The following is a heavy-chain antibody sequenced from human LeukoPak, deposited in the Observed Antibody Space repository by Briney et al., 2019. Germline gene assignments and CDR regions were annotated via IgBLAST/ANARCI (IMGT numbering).Heavy chain of an antibody. V-gene: IGHV1-8*01. CDR2: MNPNSGNT. CDR1: EYTFNISD. CDR3: ARRASDFWSGRAWFDP. Sequence: ASVKVSCKASEYTFNISDINWVRQASGQGLEWMGWMNPNSGNTGYAQKFKGRLTITRDTSVSTAYMELSGLNSEDTAVYYCARRASDFWSGRAWFDPWGQGTLVTVSA. J-gene: IGHJ5*02. D-gene: IGHD3-3*01.